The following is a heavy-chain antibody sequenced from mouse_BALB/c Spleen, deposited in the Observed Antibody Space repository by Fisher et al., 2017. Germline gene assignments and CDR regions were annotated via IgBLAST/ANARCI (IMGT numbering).Heavy chain of an antibody. V-gene: IGHV1-9*01. Sequence: VKFKGKATFTADTSSNTAYMQLSSLTSEDSAVYYCARTGPYAMDYWGQGTSVTVSS. CDR3: ARTGPYAMDY. J-gene: IGHJ4*01. D-gene: IGHD4-1*01.